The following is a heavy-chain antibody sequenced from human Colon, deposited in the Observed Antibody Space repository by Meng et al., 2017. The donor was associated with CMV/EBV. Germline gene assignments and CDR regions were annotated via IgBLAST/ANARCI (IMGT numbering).Heavy chain of an antibody. V-gene: IGHV3-30*02. CDR3: VKDDPALDC. Sequence: GESLKISCAASGFIFTSFALHWVRQSPGKGLEWVAFIYPDGTKKSYADSVKGRFTISRDNSKNTLYLQMNSLTPEDTAVYYCVKDDPALDCWGQGTLVTVSS. J-gene: IGHJ4*02. CDR2: IYPDGTKK. CDR1: GFIFTSFA. D-gene: IGHD2-2*01.